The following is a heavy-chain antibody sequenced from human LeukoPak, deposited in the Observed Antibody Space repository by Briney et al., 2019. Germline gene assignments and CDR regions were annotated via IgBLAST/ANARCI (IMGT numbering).Heavy chain of an antibody. CDR2: IDSTGAYT. CDR1: GFIFSNYA. D-gene: IGHD4-23*01. V-gene: IGHV3-23*01. Sequence: GGSLRLSCAASGFIFSNYAMSRVRQAPGKGLEWVSAIDSTGAYTWYADSVKGRFTISKDSSKTILYLQMNSLRAEDTAVYYCVKGGGNVRRYFEYWGQGTLVTVSS. CDR3: VKGGGNVRRYFEY. J-gene: IGHJ4*02.